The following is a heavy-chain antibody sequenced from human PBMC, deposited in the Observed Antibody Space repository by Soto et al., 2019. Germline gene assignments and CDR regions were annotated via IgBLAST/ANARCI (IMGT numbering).Heavy chain of an antibody. J-gene: IGHJ4*02. V-gene: IGHV3-74*01. CDR2: MNSDGSII. CDR1: GYTFGNHW. Sequence: EVQLVESGGGLVQPGGSLRLSCAVAGYTFGNHWMHWVRQAPGKGLEWVSRMNSDGSIINYEDSVKGRFTVSRDNAKNTLYLQMNSLRVADTAVYYCATAEVDYWGPGTLVTVAS. CDR3: ATAEVDY.